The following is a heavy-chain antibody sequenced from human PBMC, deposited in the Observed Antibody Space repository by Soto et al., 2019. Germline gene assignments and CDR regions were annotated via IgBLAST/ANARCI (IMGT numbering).Heavy chain of an antibody. CDR1: GYTFTGYY. J-gene: IGHJ3*01. CDR3: ARPDLLLGYCSSTSCASGAFDL. V-gene: IGHV1-2*02. D-gene: IGHD2-2*01. CDR2: INPNSGGT. Sequence: ASVKVSCKASGYTFTGYYMHWVRQAPGQGLEWMGWINPNSGGTNYAQKFQGRVTMTRDTSISTAYMELSRLRSDDTAVYYCARPDLLLGYCSSTSCASGAFDLWGQGTMVTVS.